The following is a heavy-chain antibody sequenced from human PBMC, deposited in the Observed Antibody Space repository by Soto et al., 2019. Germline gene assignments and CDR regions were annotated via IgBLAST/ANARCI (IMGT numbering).Heavy chain of an antibody. CDR1: GFTFGSYS. Sequence: PGGSLRLSCAASGFTFGSYSMNWVRQAPGKGLEWVSYISSSSTIYYADSVKGRFTISRDNAKNSLYLQMNSLRAEDTAVYYCAREGLRYYDFWSGYYTRNNHLSYWGQGTLVTVSS. D-gene: IGHD3-3*01. CDR2: ISSSSTI. V-gene: IGHV3-48*01. J-gene: IGHJ4*02. CDR3: AREGLRYYDFWSGYYTRNNHLSY.